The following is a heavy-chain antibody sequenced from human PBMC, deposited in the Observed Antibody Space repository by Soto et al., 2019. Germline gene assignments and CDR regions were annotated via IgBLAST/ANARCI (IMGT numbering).Heavy chain of an antibody. CDR1: GFTFSSYA. J-gene: IGHJ6*02. CDR2: ISYDGSNK. CDR3: ARGWVICGGGGGSTSCYNYYGMDV. D-gene: IGHD2-2*02. V-gene: IGHV3-30-3*01. Sequence: GGSLRLSCAASGFTFSSYAMHWVRQAPGKGLEWVAVISYDGSNKYYADSVKGRFTISRDNSKNTLYLQMNSLRAEDTAVYYCARGWVICGGGGGSTSCYNYYGMDVWGQGTTVTVSS.